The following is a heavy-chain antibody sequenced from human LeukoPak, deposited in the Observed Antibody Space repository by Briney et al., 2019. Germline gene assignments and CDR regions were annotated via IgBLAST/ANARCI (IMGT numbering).Heavy chain of an antibody. D-gene: IGHD3-22*01. CDR3: TTEEYYDSRVLDY. CDR2: IKSKTDGGTT. V-gene: IGHV3-15*01. J-gene: IGHJ4*02. CDR1: GFTFSDYY. Sequence: GGSLRLSCAASGFTFSDYYMSWIRQAPGKGLEWVGRIKSKTDGGTTDYAAPVKGRFTISRDDSKNTLYLQMNSLKTEDTAVYYCTTEEYYDSRVLDYWGQGTLVTVSS.